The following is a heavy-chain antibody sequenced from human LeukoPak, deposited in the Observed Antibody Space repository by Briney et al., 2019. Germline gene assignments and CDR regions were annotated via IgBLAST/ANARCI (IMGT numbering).Heavy chain of an antibody. CDR2: ISTYNGNT. CDR1: GYTYINYG. J-gene: IGHJ5*02. CDR3: ARAANWHDDDWFDP. V-gene: IGHV1-18*01. D-gene: IGHD1-1*01. Sequence: ASVKVSCKASGYTYINYGISWVRQAPGQGLEWMGWISTYNGNTLYDQKVQGRVNLTTDTSTTTAYMELRSLRSDDTAVYYCARAANWHDDDWFDPWGQGTLVTVSS.